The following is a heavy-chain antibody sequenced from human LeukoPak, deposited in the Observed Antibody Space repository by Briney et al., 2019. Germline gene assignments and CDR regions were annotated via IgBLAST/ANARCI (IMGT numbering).Heavy chain of an antibody. J-gene: IGHJ6*03. D-gene: IGHD6-13*01. CDR1: GGSFSGYY. CDR3: ARGIAAAGYYYYYMDV. V-gene: IGHV4-34*01. CDR2: INHSGST. Sequence: PSETLSLTCAVYGGSFSGYYWSWIRQPPGKGLEWIGEINHSGSTNYNPPLKSRVTISVDTSKNQFSLKLSSVTAADTAVYYCARGIAAAGYYYYYMDVWGKGTTVTVSS.